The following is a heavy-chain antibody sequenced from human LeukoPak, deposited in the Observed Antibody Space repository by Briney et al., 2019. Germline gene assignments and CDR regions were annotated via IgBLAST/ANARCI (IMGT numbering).Heavy chain of an antibody. CDR1: GFTFSSYA. J-gene: IGHJ4*02. Sequence: PGGSLRLSCAASGFTFSSYAMSWVRQAPGKGLEWVSAISGSGGSTYYADSVKGRFTISRDNSKNTLYLQMNSLRAEDTAVYYCSKGNDFWSGPPNFDYWGRGTLVTVSS. V-gene: IGHV3-23*01. CDR3: SKGNDFWSGPPNFDY. D-gene: IGHD3-3*01. CDR2: ISGSGGST.